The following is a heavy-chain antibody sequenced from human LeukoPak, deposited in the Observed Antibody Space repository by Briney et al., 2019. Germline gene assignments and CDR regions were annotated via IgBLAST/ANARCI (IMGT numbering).Heavy chain of an antibody. V-gene: IGHV3-21*01. CDR1: GFTFSSYS. CDR2: ISSSSSYI. Sequence: GGSLRLSCAASGFTFSSYSMNWVRQAPGKRLEWVSSISSSSSYIYYADSVKGRFTISRDNAKNSLYLQMNSLRDEDTAVYYCARDRSGVGATLYWGQGTLVTVSS. J-gene: IGHJ4*02. D-gene: IGHD1-26*01. CDR3: ARDRSGVGATLY.